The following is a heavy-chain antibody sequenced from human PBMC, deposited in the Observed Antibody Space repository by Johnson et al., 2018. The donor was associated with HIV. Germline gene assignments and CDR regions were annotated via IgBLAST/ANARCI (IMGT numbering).Heavy chain of an antibody. CDR1: GFTFSSYD. CDR3: AKDCSISSWSPGCPFDI. J-gene: IGHJ3*02. CDR2: IGTAGDT. V-gene: IGHV3-13*01. D-gene: IGHD6-13*01. Sequence: VQLVESGGGVVQPGGSQRLSCAASGFTFSSYDMHWVRQATGKGLEWVSAIGTAGDTYYPGSVKGRFTISRENAKNSLYLQMISLRAEDTALYYCAKDCSISSWSPGCPFDIWGQGTMVTVSS.